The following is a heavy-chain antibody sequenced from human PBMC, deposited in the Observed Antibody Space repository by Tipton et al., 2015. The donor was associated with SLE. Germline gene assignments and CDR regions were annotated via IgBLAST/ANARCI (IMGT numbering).Heavy chain of an antibody. CDR1: GGSISSSSYY. D-gene: IGHD1-26*01. J-gene: IGHJ4*02. CDR2: IYYSGST. CDR3: GRRGVGAIDY. V-gene: IGHV4-39*07. Sequence: TLSLTCTVSGGSISSSSYYWGWIRQPPGKGLEWIGSIYYSGSTYYNPSLKSRVTISVDTSKNQFSLKLSSVTAADTAVYYCGRRGVGAIDYWGQGTLVTVSS.